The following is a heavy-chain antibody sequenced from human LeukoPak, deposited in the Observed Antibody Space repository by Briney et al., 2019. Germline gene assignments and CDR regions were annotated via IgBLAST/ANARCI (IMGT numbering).Heavy chain of an antibody. V-gene: IGHV3-23*01. D-gene: IGHD3-10*01. CDR1: GFTFSDYA. J-gene: IGHJ6*02. Sequence: GGSLRLSCAASGFASGFTFSDYAVSWVRQAPGKGLEWVASVNGGGGTTYYADSVKGRFTISRDNSRNTLYLQLSSLRAEDTAVYYCANTMVRGSYNMDVWGQGTTVTVSS. CDR3: ANTMVRGSYNMDV. CDR2: VNGGGGTT.